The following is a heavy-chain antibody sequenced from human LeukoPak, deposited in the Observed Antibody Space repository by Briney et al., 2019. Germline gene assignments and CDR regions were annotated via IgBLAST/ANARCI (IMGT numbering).Heavy chain of an antibody. Sequence: GGSLRLSCAASGFTVSSNYMSCVRQAPGRGLEWVSVIYSVGSIYYADSVKGRFTISRHNSKNTLYLQMNSLRAEDSAVYYCARELLEATSRAFDIWGQGTMVTVSS. D-gene: IGHD3-3*01. J-gene: IGHJ3*02. CDR3: ARELLEATSRAFDI. CDR2: IYSVGSI. V-gene: IGHV3-53*04. CDR1: GFTVSSNY.